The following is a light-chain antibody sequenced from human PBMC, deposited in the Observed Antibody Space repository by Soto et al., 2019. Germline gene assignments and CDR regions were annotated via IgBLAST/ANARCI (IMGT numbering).Light chain of an antibody. Sequence: QSVLTQPPSVSGAPGQRVTISCTGSSSNIAAGFDVHWYQKLPGTAPKLLIYGNSNRPSGVPDRFSGSKSGTSASLAITGLQAEDEADYYCQSYDGLRGAVSFGGGTQLTVL. V-gene: IGLV1-40*01. CDR2: GNS. CDR3: QSYDGLRGAVS. J-gene: IGLJ2*01. CDR1: SSNIAAGFD.